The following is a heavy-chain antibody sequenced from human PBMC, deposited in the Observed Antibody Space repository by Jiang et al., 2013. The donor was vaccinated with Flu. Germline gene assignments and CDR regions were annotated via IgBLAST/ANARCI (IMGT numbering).Heavy chain of an antibody. CDR3: VRDRGGSSGWCYDF. Sequence: GLVKPSETLSLTCDVSGYSINDGHYWGWIRQPPGKGLEWIGSHSRGVSPFYNPSLRSRVTISLDTSKNQFSLNLSSVTAADAAVYYCVRDRGGSSGWCYDFWGQGTLVTVSS. D-gene: IGHD6-19*01. CDR1: GYSINDGHY. J-gene: IGHJ4*02. V-gene: IGHV4-38-2*02. CDR2: HSRGVSP.